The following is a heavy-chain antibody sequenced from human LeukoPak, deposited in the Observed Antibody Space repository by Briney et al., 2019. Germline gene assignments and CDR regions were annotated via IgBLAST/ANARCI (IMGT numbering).Heavy chain of an antibody. CDR2: INAGNGNT. V-gene: IGHV1-3*01. J-gene: IGHJ4*02. CDR1: GYTCTSYA. Sequence: ASVKVSCKASGYTCTSYAMHWVRQAPGQRLEWMGWINAGNGNTEYSQKFQGRVTITRDTSASTAYMELSSLRSEDTAVYYCASRYCSGGSCYSGLDYWGQGTLVTVSS. D-gene: IGHD2-15*01. CDR3: ASRYCSGGSCYSGLDY.